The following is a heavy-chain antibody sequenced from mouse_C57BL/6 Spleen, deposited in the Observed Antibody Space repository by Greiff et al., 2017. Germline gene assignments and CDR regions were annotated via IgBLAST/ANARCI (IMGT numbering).Heavy chain of an antibody. D-gene: IGHD1-1*01. V-gene: IGHV10-1*01. Sequence: GGGLVQPIGSLTLSCAASGFRFNTHAMNWVRQAPGKGLEWVARIRSKSNNYATYYADSVKDRFTISRDDSESLLYLRMKNLKTEDVAMYYCVRGDYYGSSYGFAYWGQGTLVTVSA. CDR3: VRGDYYGSSYGFAY. CDR2: IRSKSNNYAT. J-gene: IGHJ3*01. CDR1: GFRFNTHA.